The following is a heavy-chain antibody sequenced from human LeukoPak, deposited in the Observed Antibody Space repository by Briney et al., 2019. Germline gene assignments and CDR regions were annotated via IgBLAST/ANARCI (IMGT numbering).Heavy chain of an antibody. D-gene: IGHD3-22*01. J-gene: IGHJ3*02. CDR3: ARDRYYYDSSGYANDAFDI. Sequence: ASVKVSCKASGYTFTSYYMHWVRQAPGQRLEWMGIINPSGGSTSYAQKFQGRVTMTRDTSTSTVYMELSSLRSEDTAVYYCARDRYYYDSSGYANDAFDIWGQGTMVTVSS. CDR1: GYTFTSYY. CDR2: INPSGGST. V-gene: IGHV1-46*01.